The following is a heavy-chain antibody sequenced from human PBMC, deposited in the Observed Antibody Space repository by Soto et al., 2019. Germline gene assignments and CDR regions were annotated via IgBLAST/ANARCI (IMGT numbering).Heavy chain of an antibody. D-gene: IGHD3-10*01. CDR2: IYHHSGST. CDR1: GGSMSSGGYS. Sequence: SETLSLTCAVSGGSMSSGGYSWNWIRQSPGKGLEWIGYIYHHSGSTYYNPSLKSRLTMSVDRSTNQFSLKLTSVTAADTAVYYCAREGVGQKVSDNWFDPWGQGILVTVS. J-gene: IGHJ5*02. V-gene: IGHV4-30-2*06. CDR3: AREGVGQKVSDNWFDP.